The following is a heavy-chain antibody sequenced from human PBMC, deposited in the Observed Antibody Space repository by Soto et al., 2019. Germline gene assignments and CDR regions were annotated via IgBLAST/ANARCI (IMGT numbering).Heavy chain of an antibody. CDR1: GYTFTSYG. CDR2: ISAYNGNT. V-gene: IGHV1-18*01. D-gene: IGHD1-20*01. Sequence: GASVKVSCKASGYTFTSYGISWVRQAPGQGLEWMGWISAYNGNTNYAQKLQGRVTMTTDTSTSTAYMELRSLRSGDTAVYYCARDSDPCNWNEPHFDYCGQGTLVTVSS. J-gene: IGHJ4*02. CDR3: ARDSDPCNWNEPHFDY.